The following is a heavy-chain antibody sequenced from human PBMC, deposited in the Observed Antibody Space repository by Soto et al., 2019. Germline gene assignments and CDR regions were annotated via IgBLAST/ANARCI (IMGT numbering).Heavy chain of an antibody. D-gene: IGHD1-26*01. V-gene: IGHV3-13*05. J-gene: IGHJ4*02. CDR1: GFTFSNYD. Sequence: EVQLVESGGGLVQPGGSLRLSGAASGFTFSNYDMHWVRQATGKGLEWVSSIGTAGDPYYPGSVKGRFTISRENAKNSLYLQLSSLRAGDTAVYYCARGSPLGSYGYFDYWGQGTLVTVSS. CDR3: ARGSPLGSYGYFDY. CDR2: IGTAGDP.